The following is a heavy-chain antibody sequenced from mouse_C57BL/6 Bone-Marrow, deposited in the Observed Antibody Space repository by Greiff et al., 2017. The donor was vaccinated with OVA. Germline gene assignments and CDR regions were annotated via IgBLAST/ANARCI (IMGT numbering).Heavy chain of an antibody. CDR1: GFNIKDDY. V-gene: IGHV14-4*01. J-gene: IGHJ2*01. Sequence: EVQLQQSGAELVRPGASVKLSCTASGFNIKDDYMHWVKQRPEQGLEWIGWIDPENGDTEYASKFQGKATITADTSSNTAYLQLSSLTSEDTAVYYCTTGWLRRPRFDYWGQGTTLTVSS. D-gene: IGHD2-2*01. CDR2: IDPENGDT. CDR3: TTGWLRRPRFDY.